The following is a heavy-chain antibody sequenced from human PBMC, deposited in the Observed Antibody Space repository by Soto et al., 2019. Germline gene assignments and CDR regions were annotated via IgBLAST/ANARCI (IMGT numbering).Heavy chain of an antibody. CDR3: ARADGYYDSSGYLPYFYY. CDR1: GCTFTSYC. J-gene: IGHJ4*02. V-gene: IGHV1-46*01. D-gene: IGHD3-22*01. CDR2: INPSGGST. Sequence: ASVKACCKASGCTFTSYCMHWVRQAPGQGLEWMGIINPSGGSTSYAQKFQGRVTMTRDTSTSTVYMELSSLRSEDTAVYYCARADGYYDSSGYLPYFYYWGQGTLVTVSS.